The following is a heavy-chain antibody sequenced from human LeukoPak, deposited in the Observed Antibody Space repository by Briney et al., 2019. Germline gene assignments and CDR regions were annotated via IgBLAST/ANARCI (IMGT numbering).Heavy chain of an antibody. V-gene: IGHV1-18*01. CDR1: GYTFTSYG. D-gene: IGHD3-16*01. CDR3: ARDRSGGYSYTYVGNVFDN. CDR2: ISAYNGDT. Sequence: ASVKVSCKASGYTFTSYGISWVRQAPGQGLEWMGWISAYNGDTNYAQEFQGRVTMTTDTSTSTAYLDLRSLRSDDTAVYYCARDRSGGYSYTYVGNVFDNWGQGTLVTVSS. J-gene: IGHJ4*02.